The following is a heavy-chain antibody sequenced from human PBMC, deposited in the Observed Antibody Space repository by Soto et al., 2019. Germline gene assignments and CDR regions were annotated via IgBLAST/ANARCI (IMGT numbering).Heavy chain of an antibody. CDR2: ISGSGGST. V-gene: IGHV3-23*01. CDR1: GFTFTSYA. Sequence: GGSLRLSCAASGFTFTSYAMSWVRQAPGKGLEWVSGISGSGGSTHYADSVKGRFTISRDSSKSTLYLQMNSLRAEDTAFYYCAKDRYCSSTSCYAGFDYWGQGTLVTVS. J-gene: IGHJ4*02. D-gene: IGHD2-2*01. CDR3: AKDRYCSSTSCYAGFDY.